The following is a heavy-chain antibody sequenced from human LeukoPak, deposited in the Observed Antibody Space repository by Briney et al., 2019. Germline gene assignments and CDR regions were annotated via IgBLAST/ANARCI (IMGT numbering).Heavy chain of an antibody. J-gene: IGHJ6*03. Sequence: VASVKVSCKASGYTFTSYDINWVRQATGQGLEWMGWMNPNSGNTGYAQKFQGRVTITRNTSISTAYMELSSLRSEDTAVYYCARGSRTPYYYYYMDVWGKGTTVTVSS. V-gene: IGHV1-8*03. CDR2: MNPNSGNT. D-gene: IGHD2-2*01. CDR3: ARGSRTPYYYYYMDV. CDR1: GYTFTSYD.